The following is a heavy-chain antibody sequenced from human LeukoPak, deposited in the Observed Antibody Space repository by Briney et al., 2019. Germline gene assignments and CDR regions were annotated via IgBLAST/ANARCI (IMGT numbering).Heavy chain of an antibody. CDR1: GVSISSYY. D-gene: IGHD5-24*01. V-gene: IGHV4-59*12. Sequence: SETLSLTCTVSGVSISSYYWSWIRQPPGKGLEWIGYIYYSGSTNYNPSLKSRVTISVDTSKNQFSLKLSSVTAADTAVYYCARSSEMATTEYWGQGTLVTVSS. CDR3: ARSSEMATTEY. CDR2: IYYSGST. J-gene: IGHJ4*02.